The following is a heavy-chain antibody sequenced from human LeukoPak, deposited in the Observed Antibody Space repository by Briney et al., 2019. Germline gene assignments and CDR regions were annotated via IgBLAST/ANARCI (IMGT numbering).Heavy chain of an antibody. CDR1: GYTFTDYY. Sequence: GASVKVSCKASGYTFTDYYIHWLRQAPGQGLESMGWNNRNSGGTKSPQKFQGRVTMTRDTSISTVYMELSSLRSDDTAVYYCAGTCPRDGYNGPCYWGQGTLVTVSS. V-gene: IGHV1-2*02. CDR3: AGTCPRDGYNGPCY. J-gene: IGHJ4*02. CDR2: NNRNSGGT. D-gene: IGHD5-24*01.